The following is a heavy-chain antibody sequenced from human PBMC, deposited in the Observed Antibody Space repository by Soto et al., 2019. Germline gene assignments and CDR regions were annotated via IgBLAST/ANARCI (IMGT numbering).Heavy chain of an antibody. CDR2: IYHSGSI. D-gene: IGHD3-10*01. V-gene: IGHV4-39*07. CDR1: GGSISSDSYY. Sequence: SETLSLTCTVSGGSISSDSYYWGWLRQSPEKGLEWIGEIYHSGSINHNPSLKSRVTMSVDKSKNQFSLKMTSVTAADTGVYYCASKFGELLADAFDIWGQGTVVTVSS. CDR3: ASKFGELLADAFDI. J-gene: IGHJ3*02.